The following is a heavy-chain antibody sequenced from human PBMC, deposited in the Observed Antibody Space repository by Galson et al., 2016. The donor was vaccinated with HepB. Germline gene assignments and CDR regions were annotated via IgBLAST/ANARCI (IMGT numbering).Heavy chain of an antibody. D-gene: IGHD3-16*01. V-gene: IGHV3-30*18. Sequence: SLRLSCAASGFTFSNYGIHWVRQAPGEGLERVATISYDGSQKFYADSLKGRFTVSRDNSKNTLYLQMNSLQIDDTAVYYCAKDLRGSYGAFDVWGQGTVVTISS. CDR1: GFTFSNYG. CDR2: ISYDGSQK. CDR3: AKDLRGSYGAFDV. J-gene: IGHJ3*01.